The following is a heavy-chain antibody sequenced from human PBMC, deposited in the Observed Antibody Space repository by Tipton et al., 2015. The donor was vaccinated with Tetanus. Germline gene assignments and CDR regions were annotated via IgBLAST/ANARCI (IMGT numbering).Heavy chain of an antibody. Sequence: EVKKPGASVKVSCKAPTDTFSNYYMHWVRQAPGQGLEWVGLINPTDSSTDYAQKLQGRITLTRDTSTSTVYMQLSSLRSEDTAVYYCAREGTVQAAPGKHFDYWGQGTLVTVSS. D-gene: IGHD3/OR15-3a*01. CDR3: AREGTVQAAPGKHFDY. CDR1: TDTFSNYY. V-gene: IGHV1-46*04. J-gene: IGHJ4*02. CDR2: INPTDSST.